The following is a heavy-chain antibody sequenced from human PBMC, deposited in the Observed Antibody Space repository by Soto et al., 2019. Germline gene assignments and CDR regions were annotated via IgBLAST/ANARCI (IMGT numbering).Heavy chain of an antibody. CDR2: INPDGGSS. D-gene: IGHD2-2*01. Sequence: ASVKVSCKASGYTLPTYHLHWVRQAPGQGLEWIGIINPDGGSSTYAQKFQGRVTMTRDTSTSTVFMGLSFLSSEDTAVYYCARDRRMVVVSAAIPRYFYGMDVWGQGTTVTVSS. J-gene: IGHJ6*02. CDR3: ARDRRMVVVSAAIPRYFYGMDV. CDR1: GYTLPTYH. V-gene: IGHV1-46*01.